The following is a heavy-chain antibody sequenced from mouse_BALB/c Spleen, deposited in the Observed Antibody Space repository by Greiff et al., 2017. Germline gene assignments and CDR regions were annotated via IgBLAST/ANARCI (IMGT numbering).Heavy chain of an antibody. CDR1: GYTFTSYD. V-gene: IGHV1S33*01. CDR3: TKRATGWYFDV. Sequence: LRQSGPELVKPGALVKISCKASGYTFTSYDINWVKQRPGQGLEWIGWIYPGDGSTKYNEKFKGKATRTADKSSSTAYIQLSSQTSENSTVYVCTKRATGWYFDVWGEGTTVTVSS. D-gene: IGHD3-1*01. CDR2: IYPGDGST. J-gene: IGHJ1*01.